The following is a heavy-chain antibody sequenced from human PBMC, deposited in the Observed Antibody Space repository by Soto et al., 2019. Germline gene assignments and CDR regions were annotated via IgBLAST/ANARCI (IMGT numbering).Heavy chain of an antibody. CDR3: ARDRGNMVAIFHHYYGMDV. Sequence: ASVKVSCKASGYTFTGHYMHWVRQAPGQGLEWMGWINPDSGDTKYAQKFQGRVTMTRDTFISTVYMELSRLKSDDTAVYYCARDRGNMVAIFHHYYGMDVWGQWTTGTVS. CDR2: INPDSGDT. D-gene: IGHD3-10*01. J-gene: IGHJ6*02. V-gene: IGHV1-2*02. CDR1: GYTFTGHY.